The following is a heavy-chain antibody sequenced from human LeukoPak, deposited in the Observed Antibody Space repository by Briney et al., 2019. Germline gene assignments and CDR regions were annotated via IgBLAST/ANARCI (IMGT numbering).Heavy chain of an antibody. CDR3: ARELGGLWFGESPRAVAFDI. J-gene: IGHJ3*02. D-gene: IGHD3-10*01. V-gene: IGHV4-61*02. CDR1: GGSISSGSYY. Sequence: SETLSLTCTVSGGSISSGSYYWSWIRQPAGKGLEWIGRIYTSGSTNYNPSLKSRVTISVDTSKNQFSLKLSSVTAADTAVYYCARELGGLWFGESPRAVAFDIWGQGTMVTVSS. CDR2: IYTSGST.